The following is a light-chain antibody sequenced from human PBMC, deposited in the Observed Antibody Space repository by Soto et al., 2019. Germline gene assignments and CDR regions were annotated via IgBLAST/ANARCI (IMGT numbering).Light chain of an antibody. CDR1: SSDVGGNNF. CDR3: SSYTSSSTYV. J-gene: IGLJ1*01. V-gene: IGLV2-14*01. Sequence: QSALTQPASVCGSPGQSIAISCTGTSSDVGGNNFVSWYQQYQGTVPKLIIYDVTNPPSGVSDRFSGSKSGNTASLTISGLQAEDEADYYCSSYTSSSTYVFGSGTKVTVL. CDR2: DVT.